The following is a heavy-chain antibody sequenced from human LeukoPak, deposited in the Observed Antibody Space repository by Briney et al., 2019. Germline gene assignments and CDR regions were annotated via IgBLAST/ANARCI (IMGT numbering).Heavy chain of an antibody. CDR1: GDSVSSSSAA. D-gene: IGHD2-15*01. CDR2: TYYRSKLYN. V-gene: IGHV6-1*01. CDR3: ARDFQYCSGGSCYTLFDY. J-gene: IGHJ4*02. Sequence: SQTLSLTCAISGDSVSSSSAAWNWIRQSPSRGLEWLGRTYYRSKLYNDYAVSVKSRITINPDTSKNQFSLQLTSVTPEDTAVYYCARDFQYCSGGSCYTLFDYWGQGTLVTVSS.